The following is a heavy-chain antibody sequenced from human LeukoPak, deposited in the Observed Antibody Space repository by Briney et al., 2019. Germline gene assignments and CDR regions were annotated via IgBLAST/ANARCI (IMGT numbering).Heavy chain of an antibody. CDR1: GFTFSSYA. V-gene: IGHV3-23*01. D-gene: IGHD3-10*01. CDR2: ISGSGGST. J-gene: IGHJ3*02. CDR3: AKKILWFVEIIEAFDI. Sequence: PGGSLRLSCAASGFTFSSYAMSWVRQAPGKGLEWVSAISGSGGSTYYADSVKGRFTISRDNSKNTLYLQMNSLRAEDTAVYYCAKKILWFVEIIEAFDIWGQGTMVTASS.